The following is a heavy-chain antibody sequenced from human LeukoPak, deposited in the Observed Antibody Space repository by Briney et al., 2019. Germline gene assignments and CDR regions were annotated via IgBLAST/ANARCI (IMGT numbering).Heavy chain of an antibody. Sequence: SQTLSLTCTVSGGSISSGDSYWSWIRQLPGKGLEWIGYIYYSGTTYYNPSLKSRVTISVDTSKNHFSLKLSSVTAADTAVYYCASHAVREVSYYFDYWGQGTLVTVSS. V-gene: IGHV4-31*03. J-gene: IGHJ4*02. D-gene: IGHD3-10*01. CDR3: ASHAVREVSYYFDY. CDR2: IYYSGTT. CDR1: GGSISSGDSY.